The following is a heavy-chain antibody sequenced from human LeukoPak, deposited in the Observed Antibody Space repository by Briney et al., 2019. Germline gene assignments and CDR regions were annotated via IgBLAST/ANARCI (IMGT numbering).Heavy chain of an antibody. V-gene: IGHV4-31*03. D-gene: IGHD1-26*01. J-gene: IGHJ4*02. CDR3: ASHWELPRFDY. CDR1: GVSISSGGYY. Sequence: SETLSLTCTVSGVSISSGGYYWSWIRQHPGKGLEWIGYIYYSGSTYYNPSLKSRVTISVDTSKNQFSLKLSSVTAADTAVYYCASHWELPRFDYWGQGTLDTVSS. CDR2: IYYSGST.